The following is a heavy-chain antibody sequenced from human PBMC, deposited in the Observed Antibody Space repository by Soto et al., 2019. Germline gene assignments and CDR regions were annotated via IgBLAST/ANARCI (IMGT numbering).Heavy chain of an antibody. D-gene: IGHD3-3*01. J-gene: IGHJ4*02. Sequence: SETLSLTCAVSGGSISSGGYSWSWIRQPPGRGLEWIGYIYHSGSTYYNPSLKSRVTISVDRSKNQFSLKLSSVTAADTAVYYCARIPVTIFGVVTHFDYWGQGTLVTVSS. CDR2: IYHSGST. CDR3: ARIPVTIFGVVTHFDY. CDR1: GGSISSGGYS. V-gene: IGHV4-30-2*01.